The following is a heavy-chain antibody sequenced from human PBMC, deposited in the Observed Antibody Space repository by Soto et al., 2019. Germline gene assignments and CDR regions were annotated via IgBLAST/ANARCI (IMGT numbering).Heavy chain of an antibody. CDR3: ARVERTYYTWYHFDY. D-gene: IGHD6-13*01. J-gene: IGHJ4*02. CDR1: GFTFSAYA. V-gene: IGHV3-30-3*01. CDR2: ISYDGSNE. Sequence: ESGGGVVQPGMSLRLSCAASGFTFSAYAIHWVRQAPGRGLEWVAIISYDGSNEYYADSVKGRFTISRDDSKNTLYLQMNSLSAESTAVYYWARVERTYYTWYHFDYWGQGTLVTVSS.